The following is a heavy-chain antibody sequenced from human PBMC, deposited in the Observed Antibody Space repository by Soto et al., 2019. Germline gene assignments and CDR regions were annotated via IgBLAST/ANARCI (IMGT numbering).Heavy chain of an antibody. CDR2: IIPIFGTA. Sequence: SVKVSCKASGGTFSSYAISWVRQAPGQGLEWMGGIIPIFGTANYAQKFQGRVTITADESTSTAYMELSSLRSEDTAVYYCARGGLSSSWTPEYYYGMDDWGQVTTVTVSS. D-gene: IGHD6-13*01. V-gene: IGHV1-69*13. J-gene: IGHJ6*02. CDR1: GGTFSSYA. CDR3: ARGGLSSSWTPEYYYGMDD.